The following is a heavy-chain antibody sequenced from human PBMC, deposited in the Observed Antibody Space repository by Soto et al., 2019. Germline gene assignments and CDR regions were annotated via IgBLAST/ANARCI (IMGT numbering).Heavy chain of an antibody. D-gene: IGHD1-26*01. Sequence: QVQLVQSGAEVKKPGSSVKVSCKASGCTFSSYAISWVRQAPGQGLEWMGGIIPIFGTANYAQKFQGRVTITADESTSTAYMELSSLRSDDTAVYYCARETSGGQSNWFDPWGQGTLVTVSS. V-gene: IGHV1-69*01. J-gene: IGHJ5*02. CDR2: IIPIFGTA. CDR1: GCTFSSYA. CDR3: ARETSGGQSNWFDP.